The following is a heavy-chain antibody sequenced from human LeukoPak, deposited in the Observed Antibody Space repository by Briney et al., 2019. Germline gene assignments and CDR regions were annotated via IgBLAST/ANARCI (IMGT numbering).Heavy chain of an antibody. CDR1: GGSISNYY. V-gene: IGHV4-59*01. D-gene: IGHD1-1*01. Sequence: SETLSLTCTVSGGSISNYYWSWIRQPPGKGLEWIGYIYYSGSTNYNPSLKSRVTISVDTSKNQFSLKLSSVTAADTAVYYCARDRNGVNWFDPWGQGTLVTVSS. CDR2: IYYSGST. CDR3: ARDRNGVNWFDP. J-gene: IGHJ5*02.